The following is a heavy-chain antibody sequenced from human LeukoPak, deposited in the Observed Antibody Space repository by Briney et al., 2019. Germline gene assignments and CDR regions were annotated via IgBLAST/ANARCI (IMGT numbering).Heavy chain of an antibody. D-gene: IGHD4-17*01. Sequence: PGGSLRLSCAASGFTFSRYWMSWVRHAPWKGLEWVANIKHDESEKYYVVSVKGRFTISRDNAKSSLYLQMNSLRVEDSAVYYCARTRNGDGDYWGQGTLVTVSS. J-gene: IGHJ4*02. V-gene: IGHV3-7*01. CDR1: GFTFSRYW. CDR2: IKHDESEK. CDR3: ARTRNGDGDY.